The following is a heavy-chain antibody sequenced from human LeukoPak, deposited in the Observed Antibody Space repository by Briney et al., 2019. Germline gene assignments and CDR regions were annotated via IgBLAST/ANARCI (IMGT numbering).Heavy chain of an antibody. CDR2: IYYSGST. CDR3: ARVVVAARTYNWFDP. D-gene: IGHD2-15*01. V-gene: IGHV4-59*01. J-gene: IGHJ5*02. CDR1: GGSISSYY. Sequence: SETLSLTCTVSGGSISSYYWSWIRQPPGKGLEWIGYIYYSGSTYYNPSLKSRVTISVDTSKNQFSLKLSSVTAADTAVYYCARVVVAARTYNWFDPWGQGTLVTVSS.